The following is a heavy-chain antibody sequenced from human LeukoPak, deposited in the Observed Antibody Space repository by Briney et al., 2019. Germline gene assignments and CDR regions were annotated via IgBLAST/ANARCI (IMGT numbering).Heavy chain of an antibody. CDR3: ARRTTGDDY. J-gene: IGHJ4*02. Sequence: GGSLRLSCAASGFTFSNYEMNWVRQAPGRELEWVSYISSGGLTMYYADSVKGRFTISRDNAKNSLYLQMNSLRAEDTAVYYCARRTTGDDYWGQGTLVTVSS. V-gene: IGHV3-48*03. CDR2: ISSGGLTM. CDR1: GFTFSNYE. D-gene: IGHD4-17*01.